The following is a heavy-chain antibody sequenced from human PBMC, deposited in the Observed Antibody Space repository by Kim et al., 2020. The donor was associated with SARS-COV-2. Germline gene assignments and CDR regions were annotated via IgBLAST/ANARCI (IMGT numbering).Heavy chain of an antibody. CDR1: GYTFSNYA. CDR3: ARNGECDLWSDVVGYLHH. CDR2: INAGNGNK. Sequence: ASVKVSCKASGYTFSNYAMHWVRQTPGQSLEWMGWINAGNGNKKYSQKFQGRVTITRDTSASTAYMEMSSLRSEDTAVYYCARNGECDLWSDVVGYLHHWGRGSVATVPS. V-gene: IGHV1-3*01. J-gene: IGHJ1*01. D-gene: IGHD3-3*01.